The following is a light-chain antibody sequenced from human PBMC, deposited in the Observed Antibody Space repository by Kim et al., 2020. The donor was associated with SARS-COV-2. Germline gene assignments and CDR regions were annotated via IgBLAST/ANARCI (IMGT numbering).Light chain of an antibody. CDR1: QSVSSNY. CDR3: QQYGSSPRT. Sequence: IVLTQSPGTLSLSPGDRATLSCRASQSVSSNYLAWYQQKPGRAPRLLIYGASSRATGIPDRFSGSGSATDFTLTISRLEPEDFAVYYCQQYGSSPRTFGQGTKVDIK. V-gene: IGKV3-20*01. CDR2: GAS. J-gene: IGKJ1*01.